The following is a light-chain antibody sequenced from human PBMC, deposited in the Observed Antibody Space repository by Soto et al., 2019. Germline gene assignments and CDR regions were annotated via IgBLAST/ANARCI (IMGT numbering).Light chain of an antibody. CDR2: RND. CDR3: AAWDDSLRVWV. Sequence: QSVLTQPPSASGTPGQRVTISCSGSTSNIGNNFAYWYQQLPGTSPKLLIYRNDQRSSGVPDRFSGSKSGTSASLAISELQSEDEAAYYCAAWDDSLRVWVFGGGTKLTVL. J-gene: IGLJ3*02. CDR1: TSNIGNNF. V-gene: IGLV1-47*01.